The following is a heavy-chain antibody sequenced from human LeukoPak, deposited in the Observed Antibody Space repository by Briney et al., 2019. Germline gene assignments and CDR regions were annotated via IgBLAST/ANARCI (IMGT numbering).Heavy chain of an antibody. J-gene: IGHJ4*02. D-gene: IGHD5-18*01. CDR2: IKQDGSEK. CDR3: ARDKTRGLGYSYSKSGNYFDY. Sequence: GGSLSLSCAASGFTFSSYWMSWVRQAPGKGLEWVANIKQDGSEKYYVDSVKGRFTISRDNAKNSLYLQVNSLRAEDTAVYSCARDKTRGLGYSYSKSGNYFDYWGQGTLVTVSS. CDR1: GFTFSSYW. V-gene: IGHV3-7*01.